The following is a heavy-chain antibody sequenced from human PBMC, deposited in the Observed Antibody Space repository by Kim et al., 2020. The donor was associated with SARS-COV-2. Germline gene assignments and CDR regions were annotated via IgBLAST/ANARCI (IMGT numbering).Heavy chain of an antibody. Sequence: GGSLRLSCAASGFTFTSYAMYWVRQAPGKGLEWVAVISYDGSNKYYADSVKGRFTISRDNSENTLWLQMNSLRAEDTGVYYCARDKNSGYAQYYYNGMDVWGQGTTVTVSS. CDR3: ARDKNSGYAQYYYNGMDV. J-gene: IGHJ6*02. CDR2: ISYDGSNK. V-gene: IGHV3-30-3*01. CDR1: GFTFTSYA. D-gene: IGHD5-12*01.